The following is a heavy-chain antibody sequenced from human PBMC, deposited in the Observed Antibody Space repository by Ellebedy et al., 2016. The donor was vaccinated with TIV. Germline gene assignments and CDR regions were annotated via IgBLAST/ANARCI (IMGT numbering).Heavy chain of an antibody. D-gene: IGHD6-19*01. CDR2: ISGNGGST. J-gene: IGHJ6*02. CDR3: AKDTRGAVAEANSYYYYYGMDV. Sequence: GESLKISCAASGFTFSSYAMSWVRQAPGKGLEWVSAISGNGGSTYYADSVKGRFTISRDNSKNTLYLQMNSLRADDTAVYYCAKDTRGAVAEANSYYYYYGMDVWGQGTTVTVSS. V-gene: IGHV3-23*01. CDR1: GFTFSSYA.